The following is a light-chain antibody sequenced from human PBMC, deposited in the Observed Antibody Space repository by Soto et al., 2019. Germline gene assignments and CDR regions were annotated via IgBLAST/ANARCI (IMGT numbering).Light chain of an antibody. J-gene: IGLJ1*01. Sequence: QSALTQPASVSGSPGQSITISCTGTSSDVGVYSSVSWYQHHPDTPPRLIIYDVRSRPSGVSNRFSGSQSANTAFLTISGLQAGDEADYYCCSYTTSTTYVFGTGTKVTVL. CDR3: CSYTTSTTYV. V-gene: IGLV2-14*01. CDR2: DVR. CDR1: SSDVGVYSS.